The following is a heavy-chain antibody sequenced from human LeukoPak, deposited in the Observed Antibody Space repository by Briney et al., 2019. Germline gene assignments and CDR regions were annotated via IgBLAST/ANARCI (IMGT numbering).Heavy chain of an antibody. Sequence: SETLSLTCTVSGGSLSSYYWSWIRQPPGKGLEWIGYIYYSGSTNYNPSLKSRVTISVDTSKNQFSLKLSSVTAADTAVYYCARRDSSGYPGIFHAFDIWGQGTMVTVSS. V-gene: IGHV4-59*01. J-gene: IGHJ3*02. CDR3: ARRDSSGYPGIFHAFDI. D-gene: IGHD3-22*01. CDR1: GGSLSSYY. CDR2: IYYSGST.